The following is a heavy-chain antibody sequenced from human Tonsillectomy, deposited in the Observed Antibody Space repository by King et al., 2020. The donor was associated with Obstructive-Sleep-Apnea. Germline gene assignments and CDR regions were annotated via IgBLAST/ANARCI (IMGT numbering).Heavy chain of an antibody. Sequence: VQLQESGPGLVKPSETLSLTCTVSGYSISSDYYWGWIRQPPGKGLEWIATIYHSGSTYYNPSLKSRVTISVATSKNQFSLRLRSVTAADTAVYYCARVGPSQTDYWGQGTLVTVSS. V-gene: IGHV4-38-2*02. J-gene: IGHJ4*02. CDR3: ARVGPSQTDY. CDR2: IYHSGST. D-gene: IGHD3-16*01. CDR1: GYSISSDYY.